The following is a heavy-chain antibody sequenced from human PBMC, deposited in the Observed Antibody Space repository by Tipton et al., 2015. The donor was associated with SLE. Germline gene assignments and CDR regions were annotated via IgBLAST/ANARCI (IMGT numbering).Heavy chain of an antibody. J-gene: IGHJ5*02. CDR1: GGSISSYY. D-gene: IGHD6-13*01. Sequence: TLSLTCTVSGGSISSYYWSWIRQPPGKGLEWIGYIYYSGSTNYNPSLKSRVTISVDTSKNQFSLKLSSVTAADTAVYYCARTSGWYSSSSDPWGQGTLVTVSS. V-gene: IGHV4-59*08. CDR3: ARTSGWYSSSSDP. CDR2: IYYSGST.